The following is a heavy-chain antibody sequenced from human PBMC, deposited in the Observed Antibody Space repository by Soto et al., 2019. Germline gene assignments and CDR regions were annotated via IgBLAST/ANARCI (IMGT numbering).Heavy chain of an antibody. CDR2: IYYSGST. Sequence: PSETLSLTCTVSGGSISSSSYYWGWIRQPPGKGLEWIGSIYYSGSTYYNPSLKSRVTISVDTSKNQFSLKLSSVTAADTAVYYCARSQAHGFDWFGVAGYTWFDPWGQGTLVTVSS. CDR3: ARSQAHGFDWFGVAGYTWFDP. D-gene: IGHD3-9*01. V-gene: IGHV4-39*01. CDR1: GGSISSSSYY. J-gene: IGHJ5*02.